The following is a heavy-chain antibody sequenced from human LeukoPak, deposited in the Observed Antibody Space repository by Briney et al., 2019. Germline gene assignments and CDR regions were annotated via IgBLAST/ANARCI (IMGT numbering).Heavy chain of an antibody. J-gene: IGHJ3*02. CDR1: GFTFSSYE. D-gene: IGHD6-13*01. CDR2: ISSSGSTI. Sequence: PGGSLRLSCAASGFTFSSYEMNWVRQAPGKGLEWVSYISSSGSTIYYADSVKGRFTISRDNAKNSLYLQMNSLRAEDTAVYYCARDPKKNIAAPAYDAFDIWGQGTMVTVSS. V-gene: IGHV3-48*03. CDR3: ARDPKKNIAAPAYDAFDI.